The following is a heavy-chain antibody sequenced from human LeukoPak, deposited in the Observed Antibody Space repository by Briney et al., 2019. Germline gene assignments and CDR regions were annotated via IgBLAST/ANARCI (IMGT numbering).Heavy chain of an antibody. Sequence: SVKVSCKASGGTFSSYAINWVRQAPGQGLEWVGGIIPIFGTSNYAQKFQGRVTITTDESTSTAYMELSSLRSEDTAVYYCARGRLQPPYYFDYWGQGTLVTVSS. CDR1: GGTFSSYA. CDR2: IIPIFGTS. D-gene: IGHD4-11*01. V-gene: IGHV1-69*05. CDR3: ARGRLQPPYYFDY. J-gene: IGHJ4*02.